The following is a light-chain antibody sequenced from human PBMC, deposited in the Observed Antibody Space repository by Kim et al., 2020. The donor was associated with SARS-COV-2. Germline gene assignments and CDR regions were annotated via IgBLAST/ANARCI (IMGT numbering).Light chain of an antibody. CDR3: QQYNSYWT. J-gene: IGKJ1*01. V-gene: IGKV1-5*01. CDR2: AAS. CDR1: QSISSW. Sequence: SASVGDRDTITCRASQSISSWLAWYQQKPGDAPKLLIYAASSLESGVPSRFSGSGSGTAFTLTINSLQPDDFATYYCQQYNSYWTFGQGTKVDIK.